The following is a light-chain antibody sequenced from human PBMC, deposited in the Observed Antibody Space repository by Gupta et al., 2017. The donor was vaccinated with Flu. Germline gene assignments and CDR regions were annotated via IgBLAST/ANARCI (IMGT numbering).Light chain of an antibody. V-gene: IGLV2-11*01. CDR2: DVR. Sequence: QSALTQPRSVSGSPGQSVTISCSGSSSEIGANDFVTWYQQHPGKVPKLMIYDVRHRPSAVPDRFFGSKSGNTASMIISGLQAEDEAEYYCCAYGGTSGVFGGGTKLTVL. CDR1: SSEIGANDF. CDR3: CAYGGTSGV. J-gene: IGLJ3*02.